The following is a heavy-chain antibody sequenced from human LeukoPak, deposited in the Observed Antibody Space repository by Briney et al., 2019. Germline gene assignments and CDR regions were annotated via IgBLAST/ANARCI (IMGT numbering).Heavy chain of an antibody. D-gene: IGHD6-19*01. J-gene: IGHJ4*02. CDR1: GGTFSSYA. CDR3: AKDLVDSSGWYYFDY. V-gene: IGHV1-69*06. CDR2: IIPIFGTA. Sequence: SVKVSCKASGGTFSSYAISWVRQAPGQGLEWMGGIIPIFGTANYAQKFQGRVTITADKSTSTAYMELSSLRAEDTAVYYCAKDLVDSSGWYYFDYWGQGTLVTVSS.